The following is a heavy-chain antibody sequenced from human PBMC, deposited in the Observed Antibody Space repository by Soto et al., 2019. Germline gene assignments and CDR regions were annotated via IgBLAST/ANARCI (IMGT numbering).Heavy chain of an antibody. Sequence: PSETLSLTCTVSGGSISSGDYYWSWIRQPPGKGLEWIGYIYYSGSTYYNPSLKSRVTISVDTSKNQFSLKLSSVTAADTAVYYCARDLDYYYSSGPRYDAFVIWGPGTMVTV. CDR3: ARDLDYYYSSGPRYDAFVI. D-gene: IGHD3-22*01. V-gene: IGHV4-30-4*01. CDR1: GGSISSGDYY. J-gene: IGHJ3*02. CDR2: IYYSGST.